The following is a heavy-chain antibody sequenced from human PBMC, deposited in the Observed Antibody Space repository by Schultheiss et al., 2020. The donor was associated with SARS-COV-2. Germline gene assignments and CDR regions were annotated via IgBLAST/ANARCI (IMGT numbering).Heavy chain of an antibody. CDR1: GFTFSSYA. J-gene: IGHJ5*02. CDR2: ISYDGSNK. D-gene: IGHD4-23*01. V-gene: IGHV3-30-3*01. CDR3: ARDSLATVVTLNWFDP. Sequence: GGSLRLSCAASGFTFSSYAMSWVRQAPGKGLEWVAVISYDGSNKYYADSVKGRFTISRDNSKNTLYLQMNSLRAEDTAVYYCARDSLATVVTLNWFDPWGQGTLVTVSS.